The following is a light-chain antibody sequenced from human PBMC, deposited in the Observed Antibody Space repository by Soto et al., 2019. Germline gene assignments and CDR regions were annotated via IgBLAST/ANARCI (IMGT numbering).Light chain of an antibody. J-gene: IGKJ4*01. V-gene: IGKV1-9*01. CDR3: QQLDSYPLT. CDR2: VAS. Sequence: DIQLTQSPSFLSASVGDRVTLTCRASQDISTYLAWYQQKPGKAPNLLIYVASTLQDGVPSRFSGTGSGTEFTLPITNLQPADFATYYCQQLDSYPLTFGGGTEVEIK. CDR1: QDISTY.